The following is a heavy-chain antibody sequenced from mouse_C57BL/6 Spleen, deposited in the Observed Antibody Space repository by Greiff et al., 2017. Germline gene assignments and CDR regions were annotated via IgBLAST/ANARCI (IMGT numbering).Heavy chain of an antibody. CDR2: IHPNSGST. D-gene: IGHD4-1*01. J-gene: IGHJ2*01. CDR1: GYTFTSYW. Sequence: QVQLQQPVAELVKPGASVKLSCKASGYTFTSYWMHWVKQRPGQGLEWIGMIHPNSGSTNYNEKFKSKATLTVDKSSSTAYMQLSSLTSEDSAVYYCAREGTGGFDYWGQGTTLTVSS. CDR3: AREGTGGFDY. V-gene: IGHV1-64*01.